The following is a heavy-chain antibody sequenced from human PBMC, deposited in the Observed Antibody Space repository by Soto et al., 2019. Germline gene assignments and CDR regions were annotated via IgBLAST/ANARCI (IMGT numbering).Heavy chain of an antibody. J-gene: IGHJ5*02. CDR3: ARAYDYIWGSYRLGFDL. CDR2: INPNSGGT. Sequence: QVQLVQSGAEVKKPGASVKVSCKASGYTFTGYYMHWVRQAPGQGLEWMGWINPNSGGTNYAQKFQGWVTMTRDTSISTAYMDLSRLRSDDTAVYYCARAYDYIWGSYRLGFDLWGQGTLVTVSS. D-gene: IGHD3-16*02. V-gene: IGHV1-2*04. CDR1: GYTFTGYY.